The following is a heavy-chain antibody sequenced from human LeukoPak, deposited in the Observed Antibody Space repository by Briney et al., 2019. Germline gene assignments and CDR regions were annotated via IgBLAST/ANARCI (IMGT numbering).Heavy chain of an antibody. V-gene: IGHV3-53*01. CDR2: LYSGGNT. CDR1: GFTVITSD. CDR3: ARGVEPLAANTLAY. D-gene: IGHD1-14*01. Sequence: GGSLRLSCAASGFTVITSDMTWVRQAPGKGLEWVSVLYSGGNTKYADSVQGRFTISRDNSKNTLYLEMNSLSPDDTAVYYCARGVEPLAANTLAYWGQGTLVTVSS. J-gene: IGHJ4*02.